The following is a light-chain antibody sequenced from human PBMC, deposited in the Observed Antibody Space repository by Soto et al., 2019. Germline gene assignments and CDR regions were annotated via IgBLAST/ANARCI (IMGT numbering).Light chain of an antibody. CDR3: AAWDDSLNGPA. V-gene: IGLV1-44*01. J-gene: IGLJ2*01. CDR1: YSNIGIND. CDR2: DTS. Sequence: QSVLTQPPSASGTPGQRVTVSCSGTYSNIGINDVHWYRQLSGTAPQILIYDTSRRATGVPDRFSGSRSGTSASLVISGLQTEDEADYHCAAWDDSLNGPAFGGGTK.